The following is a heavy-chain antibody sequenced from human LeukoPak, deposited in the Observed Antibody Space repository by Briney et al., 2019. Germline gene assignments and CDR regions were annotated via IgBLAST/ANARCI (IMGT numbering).Heavy chain of an antibody. CDR2: IYSGGST. D-gene: IGHD6-19*01. CDR1: GFTVSSNY. V-gene: IGHV3-53*01. CDR3: ASGGIAVAGPFDY. J-gene: IGHJ4*02. Sequence: GGSLRLSCAASGFTVSSNYMSWVRQAPGKGLEWVSVIYSGGSTYYADSVKGRFTISRDNSKTTLYLQMNSLRAEHTAVYYCASGGIAVAGPFDYWGQGTLVTVSS.